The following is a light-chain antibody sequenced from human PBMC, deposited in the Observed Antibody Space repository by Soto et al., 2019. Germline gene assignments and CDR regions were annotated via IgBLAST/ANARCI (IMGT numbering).Light chain of an antibody. CDR3: EQYGSLPYT. CDR1: QTITNNY. J-gene: IGKJ2*01. V-gene: IGKV3-20*01. CDR2: GAS. Sequence: EIVLTQSPGTLSLSPGQRVTLSCGASQTITNNYLAWYQQKAGQPPRLLIFGASNRAAGIPDRFSGSGSGTDFSLTIGKLEPEDFAVYYCEQYGSLPYTFGQGTKL.